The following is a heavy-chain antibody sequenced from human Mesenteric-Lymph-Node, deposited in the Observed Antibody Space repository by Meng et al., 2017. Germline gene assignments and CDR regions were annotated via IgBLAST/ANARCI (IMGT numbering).Heavy chain of an antibody. Sequence: GESLKISCKGSGYSFTSYWIGWVRQMPGKGLEWMGIIYPGDSDTRYSPSFQGQVTISADKSISTAYLQWSSLKASDTAMYYCARRSYYDSSGYYQGYYYFDYCEQAILTVSS. D-gene: IGHD3-22*01. J-gene: IGHJ4*02. V-gene: IGHV5-51*01. CDR3: ARRSYYDSSGYYQGYYYFDY. CDR1: GYSFTSYW. CDR2: IYPGDSDT.